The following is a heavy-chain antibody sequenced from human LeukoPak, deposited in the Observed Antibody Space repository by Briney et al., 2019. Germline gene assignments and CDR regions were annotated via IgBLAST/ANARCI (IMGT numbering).Heavy chain of an antibody. Sequence: SETLSLTCTVSGGSISSYYWSWIRLSPGKALEWIGHIYNSGSTNYNPSLKSRVTISVDTSKNQFSLKLSSVTAADTAVYYCARHGGLVRGFTDAFDIWGQGTVVTVSS. V-gene: IGHV4-59*08. CDR2: IYNSGST. CDR1: GGSISSYY. J-gene: IGHJ3*02. D-gene: IGHD3-10*01. CDR3: ARHGGLVRGFTDAFDI.